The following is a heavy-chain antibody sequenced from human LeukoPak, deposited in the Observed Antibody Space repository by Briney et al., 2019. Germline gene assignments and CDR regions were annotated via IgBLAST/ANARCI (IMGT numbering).Heavy chain of an antibody. J-gene: IGHJ4*02. CDR2: ISGSGGST. V-gene: IGHV3-23*01. D-gene: IGHD2-2*01. CDR3: AKSSTHCSSTSCYGEFDY. CDR1: GFSFSSYA. Sequence: PGGSLRLSCAASGFSFSSYAMSWVRQAPGKGLEWVSAISGSGGSTYYADSVKGRLTISRDNSKNTLYLQINSLRAEDTAVYYCAKSSTHCSSTSCYGEFDYWGQGTLVTVSS.